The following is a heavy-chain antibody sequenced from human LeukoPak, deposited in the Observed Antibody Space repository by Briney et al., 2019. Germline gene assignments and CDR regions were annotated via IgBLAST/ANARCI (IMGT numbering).Heavy chain of an antibody. Sequence: ASVKVSCKASGYTFTSYAMNWVRQAPGQGLEWMGWISAYNGNTNYAQKLQGRVTMTTDTSTSTAYMELRSLRSDDTAVYYCALAASNWNDKFDYWGQGTLVTVSS. CDR3: ALAASNWNDKFDY. CDR1: GYTFTSYA. CDR2: ISAYNGNT. J-gene: IGHJ4*02. D-gene: IGHD1-1*01. V-gene: IGHV1-18*01.